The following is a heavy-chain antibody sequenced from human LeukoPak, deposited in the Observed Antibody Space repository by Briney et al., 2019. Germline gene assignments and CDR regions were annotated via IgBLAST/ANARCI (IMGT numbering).Heavy chain of an antibody. CDR1: GFTVSSNY. D-gene: IGHD4-17*01. CDR2: IYSGGST. Sequence: GGSLRLSCAASGFTVSSNYMSWVRQAPGKGLEWVSVIYSGGSTYYADSVKGRFTISRDNSKNTLYLQMNSLRAEDTAVYYCASVGHDYGDYNPNHWGVFDIWGQGTMVTVSS. CDR3: ASVGHDYGDYNPNHWGVFDI. J-gene: IGHJ3*02. V-gene: IGHV3-53*01.